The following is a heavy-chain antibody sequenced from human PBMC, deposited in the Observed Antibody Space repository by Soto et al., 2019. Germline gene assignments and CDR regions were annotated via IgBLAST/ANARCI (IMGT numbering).Heavy chain of an antibody. V-gene: IGHV1-8*01. CDR2: VSPNSGNT. CDR3: ARGRFYSETSTWFAF. Sequence: ASVKVSCKASGYTFTDYDINWVRQAPGQGLEWMGGVSPNSGNTVYAQKFQDRVTMTRDTSISTAYMELSNLRFEDSAMYYCARGRFYSETSTWFAFWGQGTPVTVSS. CDR1: GYTFTDYD. J-gene: IGHJ5*01. D-gene: IGHD2-2*01.